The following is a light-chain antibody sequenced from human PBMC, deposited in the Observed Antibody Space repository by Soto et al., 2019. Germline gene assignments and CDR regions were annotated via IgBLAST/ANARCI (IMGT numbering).Light chain of an antibody. V-gene: IGKV1-27*01. CDR1: QGISSY. J-gene: IGKJ1*01. CDR3: QKFASASPK. CDR2: AAS. Sequence: DIQLPQSPSFLSASVGDRVTITCRASQGISSYLAWYQQKPGKAPKLLIYAASTLQTGVPSRSSGGGSGTDFTLTISSQQPEEGSTYYCQKFASASPKFGKGTKV.